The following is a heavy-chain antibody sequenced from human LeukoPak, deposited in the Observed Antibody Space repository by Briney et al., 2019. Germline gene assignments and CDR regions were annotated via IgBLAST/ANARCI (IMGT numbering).Heavy chain of an antibody. D-gene: IGHD1-26*01. CDR2: IYSGGST. CDR3: ARSSAPLQVGDFDY. Sequence: GGSLRLSCAASGFSVSSNYMSWVRQAPGKGLEWVSVIYSGGSTYYADSVKGRLTISRDNSKNTVYLQMNSLRAEDTAVYYCARSSAPLQVGDFDYWGQGTLVTVSS. V-gene: IGHV3-66*01. CDR1: GFSVSSNY. J-gene: IGHJ4*02.